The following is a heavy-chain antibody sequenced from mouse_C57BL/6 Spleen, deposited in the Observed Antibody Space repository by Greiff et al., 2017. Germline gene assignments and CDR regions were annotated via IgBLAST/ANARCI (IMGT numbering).Heavy chain of an antibody. Sequence: EVQVVESGGGLVQPGGSLSLSCAASGFTFTDYYMSWVRQPPGKALEWLGFIRNKANGYTTEYSASVKGRFTISRDNSQSILYLQMNALRAEDSATYYCARYLGERYDGYSSYAMDYWGQGTSVTVSS. CDR3: ARYLGERYDGYSSYAMDY. CDR2: IRNKANGYTT. J-gene: IGHJ4*01. V-gene: IGHV7-3*01. D-gene: IGHD2-3*01. CDR1: GFTFTDYY.